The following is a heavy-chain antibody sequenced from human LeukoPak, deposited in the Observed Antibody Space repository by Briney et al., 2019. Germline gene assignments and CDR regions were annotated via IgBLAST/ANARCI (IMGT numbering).Heavy chain of an antibody. D-gene: IGHD2-2*01. Sequence: GGSLRLSCAASGFTFSSYSMNWVRQAPGKGLEWVSSISSSSSYIYYADSVKGRFTISRDNAKNSLYLQMNSLRAEDTAVYYCARGGSGPAACCWLDPWGQGTLVTVSS. V-gene: IGHV3-21*01. J-gene: IGHJ5*02. CDR2: ISSSSSYI. CDR1: GFTFSSYS. CDR3: ARGGSGPAACCWLDP.